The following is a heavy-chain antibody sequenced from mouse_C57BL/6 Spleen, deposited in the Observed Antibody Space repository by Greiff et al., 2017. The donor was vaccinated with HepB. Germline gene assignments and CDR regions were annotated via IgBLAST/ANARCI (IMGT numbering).Heavy chain of an antibody. CDR1: GFNIKDDY. CDR2: IDPENGDT. Sequence: VQLQQSGAELVRPGASVKLSCTASGFNIKDDYMHWVKQRPEQGLEWIGWIDPENGDTEYASKLQGKATITADTSSNTAYLQLSSLTSEDTAVYYCTTGEGDGDYEAYWGQGTLVTVSA. CDR3: TTGEGDGDYEAY. V-gene: IGHV14-4*01. J-gene: IGHJ3*01. D-gene: IGHD2-13*01.